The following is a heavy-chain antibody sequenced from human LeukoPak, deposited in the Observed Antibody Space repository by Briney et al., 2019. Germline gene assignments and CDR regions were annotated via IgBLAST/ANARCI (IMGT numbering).Heavy chain of an antibody. CDR1: GFTFSSYS. D-gene: IGHD5-18*01. CDR2: ISSSSTYI. V-gene: IGHV3-21*01. Sequence: PGGSLRLSCAASGFTFSSYSMNWVRQAPGKGLEWVSSISSSSTYISYADSVKGRFTISRDNAKNSLYLQANSLRAEDTAVYYCARDLLDTVMGDAYYYYGMDVWGQGTAVTVSS. J-gene: IGHJ6*02. CDR3: ARDLLDTVMGDAYYYYGMDV.